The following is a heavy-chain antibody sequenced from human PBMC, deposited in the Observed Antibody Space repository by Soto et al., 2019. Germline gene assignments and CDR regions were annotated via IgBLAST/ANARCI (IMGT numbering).Heavy chain of an antibody. D-gene: IGHD3-10*01. V-gene: IGHV1-2*02. CDR3: ASYLTSGSYLLFDY. CDR1: GYTFTGYY. J-gene: IGHJ4*02. Sequence: GDSVKVSRKASGYTFTGYYMPWVRQAPGQGLEWMGWINPHSGGTNYPQKFQGRVTMTRDTSISTAYMELSRLRSDDTAVYYCASYLTSGSYLLFDYWGQGTLVTVSS. CDR2: INPHSGGT.